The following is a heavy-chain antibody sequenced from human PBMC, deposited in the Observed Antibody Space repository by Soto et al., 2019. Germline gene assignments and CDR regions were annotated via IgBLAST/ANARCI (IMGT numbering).Heavy chain of an antibody. Sequence: QVQLVQSGAEVKKPGASVKVSCKASGYTFTSYDINWVRQATGQGLEWMGWMNPNSGNTGYAQKFQGRVTMSRNTSISTAYXXXSXXXXXXXXXXXXXXXXGANRFDSWGQGTLVTVSS. J-gene: IGHJ4*02. CDR1: GYTFTSYD. CDR3: XXXXGANRFDS. V-gene: IGHV1-8*01. D-gene: IGHD1-26*01. CDR2: MNPNSGNT.